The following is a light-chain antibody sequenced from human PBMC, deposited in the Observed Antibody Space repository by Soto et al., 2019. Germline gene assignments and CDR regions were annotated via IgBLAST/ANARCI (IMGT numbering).Light chain of an antibody. CDR1: STDIGTYNR. CDR3: SSYVYSATVV. V-gene: IGLV2-18*02. CDR2: EVT. Sequence: QSALTQPPSVSGSPGQSVTISCTRTSTDIGTYNRVSWYRQPPGAAPELLIYEVTSRPSGVPDRFSGSKSGNTASLTISGLQAEDEAHYYCSSYVYSATVVFCGGTKVTVL. J-gene: IGLJ2*01.